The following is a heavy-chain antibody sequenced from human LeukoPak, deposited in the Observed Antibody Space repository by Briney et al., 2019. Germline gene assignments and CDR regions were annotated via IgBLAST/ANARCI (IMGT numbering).Heavy chain of an antibody. V-gene: IGHV3-13*01. CDR3: ARGWSSGWSGAFDI. Sequence: GGSLRLSCAASGFTFSSYDMHWVRQATGKGLEWVSAIGTAGDTYYPGSVKGRFTISRENAKNSLYLQMNSLRAGDTAVYYCARGWSSGWSGAFDIWGQETMVTVSS. J-gene: IGHJ3*02. CDR1: GFTFSSYD. D-gene: IGHD6-19*01. CDR2: IGTAGDT.